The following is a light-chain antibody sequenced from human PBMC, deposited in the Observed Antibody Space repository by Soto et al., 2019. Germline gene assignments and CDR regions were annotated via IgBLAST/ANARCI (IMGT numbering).Light chain of an antibody. J-gene: IGKJ1*01. CDR2: AAS. V-gene: IGKV3-20*01. CDR3: QQYGSTVTGT. CDR1: QSVTSNY. Sequence: EVVLTQSPGTVSLSPGERATLSCRASQSVTSNYLAWYQQKPGQAPRLVLYAASSRATGIPDRFSGSGSGTDFTLSISRLEPEDFAVYYCQQYGSTVTGTVGQGTKVESK.